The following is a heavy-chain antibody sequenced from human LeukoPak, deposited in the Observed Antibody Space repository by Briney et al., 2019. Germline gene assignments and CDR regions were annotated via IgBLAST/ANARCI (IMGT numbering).Heavy chain of an antibody. D-gene: IGHD3-3*01. CDR3: AKVDDFWSGLPLDY. CDR1: GFTFSSYA. J-gene: IGHJ4*02. CDR2: ISGSGGST. Sequence: GGSLRLSCAASGFTFSSYAMSWVRQAPGKGLEWVSAISGSGGSTYYADSVKGRFTISRDNSKNTLYLQMNSLRAEDTAVYYCAKVDDFWSGLPLDYWGQGTLVTVSS. V-gene: IGHV3-23*01.